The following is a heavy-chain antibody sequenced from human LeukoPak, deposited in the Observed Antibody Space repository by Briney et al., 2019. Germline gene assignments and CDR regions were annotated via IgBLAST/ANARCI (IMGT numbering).Heavy chain of an antibody. J-gene: IGHJ4*02. Sequence: SETLSLTCAVSGGCFSGYYWSWIRQPPGKGLEWIGEINHSGSTNYNPSLKSRVTISVDTSKNQFSLKLSSVTAADTAVYYCARGGFGYSYGDGLDYWGQGTLVTVSS. CDR3: ARGGFGYSYGDGLDY. CDR2: INHSGST. CDR1: GGCFSGYY. D-gene: IGHD5-18*01. V-gene: IGHV4-34*01.